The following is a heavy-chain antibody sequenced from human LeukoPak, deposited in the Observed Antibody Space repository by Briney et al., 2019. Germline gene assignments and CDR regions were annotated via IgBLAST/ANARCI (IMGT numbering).Heavy chain of an antibody. J-gene: IGHJ3*02. CDR3: ARPGITAFDI. CDR2: ISSSGSIT. V-gene: IGHV3-48*01. CDR1: GFTLSSHN. D-gene: IGHD3-10*01. Sequence: GGTLRLSCVASGFTLSSHNINWVRQAPGKGLEWVSHISSSGSITYYGDSVKGRITISRDNAKNSVSLYMNSLRAEDSAVYYCARPGITAFDIWGQGTMVTVSS.